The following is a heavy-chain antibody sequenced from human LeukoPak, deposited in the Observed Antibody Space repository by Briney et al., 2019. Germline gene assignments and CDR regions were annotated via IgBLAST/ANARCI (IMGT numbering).Heavy chain of an antibody. D-gene: IGHD4-17*01. CDR2: IYTSGST. J-gene: IGHJ6*02. CDR3: AREHYGDYEDYYYGMDV. V-gene: IGHV4-61*02. Sequence: SETLSLTCTVSGGSISSGSYYWSWIRQPAGKGLEWIGRIYTSGSTNYNPSLKSRVTISVDASKNQFSLKLSSVTAADTAVYYCAREHYGDYEDYYYGMDVWGQGTTVTVSS. CDR1: GGSISSGSYY.